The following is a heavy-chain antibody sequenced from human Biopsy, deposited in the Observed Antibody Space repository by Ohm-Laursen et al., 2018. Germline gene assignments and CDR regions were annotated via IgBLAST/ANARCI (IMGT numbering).Heavy chain of an antibody. CDR3: ARDYGLELGGLEAFDI. Sequence: PSDTLSLTCTVSGGPLKNYYWSWIRQPAGKGLEWIGRVYTSGSTSYNPSLESRVTMSVVTSKNQFSLKVTSMTAADTALYYCARDYGLELGGLEAFDIWGQGTMVTVSS. CDR1: GGPLKNYY. V-gene: IGHV4-4*07. D-gene: IGHD1-7*01. J-gene: IGHJ3*02. CDR2: VYTSGST.